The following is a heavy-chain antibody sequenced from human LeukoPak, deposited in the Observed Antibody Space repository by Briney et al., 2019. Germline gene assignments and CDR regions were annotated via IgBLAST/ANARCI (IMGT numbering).Heavy chain of an antibody. J-gene: IGHJ3*02. CDR1: GFTFSSYA. V-gene: IGHV3-23*01. D-gene: IGHD3-9*01. Sequence: GGSLRLSCAASGFTFSSYAMSWVRQAPGKGLEWVSAISGSGGSTYYADSVKGWFTISRDNSKNTLYLQMNSLRAEDTAVYYCAKAFGYYDILTGYYPGAFDIWGQGTMVTVSS. CDR3: AKAFGYYDILTGYYPGAFDI. CDR2: ISGSGGST.